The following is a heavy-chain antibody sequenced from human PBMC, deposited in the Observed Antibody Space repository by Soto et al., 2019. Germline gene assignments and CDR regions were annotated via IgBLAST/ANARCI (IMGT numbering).Heavy chain of an antibody. J-gene: IGHJ5*02. D-gene: IGHD3-10*01. Sequence: EVQLVESGGGLVQPGGSLRLSCAASGFTFSSHDMHWVRQVTGKGLEWVSGIDSAGDAKYPASVKGRFTISRENAKNSCHLQMNSLSAGDTAVYYCARGGIRGVSWNWFDTRGQGTLVAVSS. CDR2: IDSAGDA. CDR3: ARGGIRGVSWNWFDT. CDR1: GFTFSSHD. V-gene: IGHV3-13*01.